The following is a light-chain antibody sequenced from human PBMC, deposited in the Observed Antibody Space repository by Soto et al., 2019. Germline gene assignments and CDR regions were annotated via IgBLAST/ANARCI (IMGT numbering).Light chain of an antibody. CDR1: QSISSY. V-gene: IGKV1-39*01. J-gene: IGKJ4*01. CDR3: QQLNSYPPVT. CDR2: AAS. Sequence: DIQITQSPSSLSASVGDRVTITCRASQSISSYLNWYQQKPGKAPKLLIYAASSLQSGVPSRFSGSGSGTDFTLTISSLQPEDFATYYCQQLNSYPPVTFGGGTKV.